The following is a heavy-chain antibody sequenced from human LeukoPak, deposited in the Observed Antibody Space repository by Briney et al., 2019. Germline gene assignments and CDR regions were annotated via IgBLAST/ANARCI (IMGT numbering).Heavy chain of an antibody. J-gene: IGHJ4*02. D-gene: IGHD1-20*01. CDR1: GGSISGSSYY. CDR3: ARLRGYNWNPFDS. Sequence: SETLSLTCTVSGGSISGSSYYWGWIRQPPGKGLEWIGSIYYSGSTYYNPSLKSRVTISVDTSKNQFSLKLSSVTAADTAVYYCARLRGYNWNPFDSWGQGTLVTVSS. V-gene: IGHV4-39*07. CDR2: IYYSGST.